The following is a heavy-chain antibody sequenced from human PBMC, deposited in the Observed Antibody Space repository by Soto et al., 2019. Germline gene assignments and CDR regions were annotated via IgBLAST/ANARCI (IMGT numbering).Heavy chain of an antibody. D-gene: IGHD5-12*01. Sequence: GGSLRLSCAASGFTVSSNYMSWVRQAPGKGLEWVSVICSGGSTYYADSVKGRFTISRHNSKNTLYLQMNSLRAEDTAVYYCAREDSGYSGGAFDIWGQGTMVTVPS. V-gene: IGHV3-53*04. J-gene: IGHJ3*02. CDR3: AREDSGYSGGAFDI. CDR2: ICSGGST. CDR1: GFTVSSNY.